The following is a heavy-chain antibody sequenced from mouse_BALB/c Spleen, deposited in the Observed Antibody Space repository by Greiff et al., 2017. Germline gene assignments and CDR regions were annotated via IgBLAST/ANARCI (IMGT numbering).Heavy chain of an antibody. CDR2: IYPVSGET. CDR1: GYTFTDHI. V-gene: IGHV1-11*01. J-gene: IGHJ4*01. Sequence: QVQLKESGAELASPGASVTLSCKASGYTFTDHIMNWVKKRPGQGLEWIGRIYPVSGETNYNQKFMGKATFSVDRSSSTVYMVLNSLTSEDPAVYYCGITTVVDYYAMDYWGEGTSVTVSS. CDR3: GITTVVDYYAMDY. D-gene: IGHD1-1*01.